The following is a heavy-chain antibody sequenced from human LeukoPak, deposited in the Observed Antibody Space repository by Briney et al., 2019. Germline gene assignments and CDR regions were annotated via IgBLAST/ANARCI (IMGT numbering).Heavy chain of an antibody. V-gene: IGHV3-30-3*01. J-gene: IGHJ4*02. CDR2: ISKDGTNK. CDR1: GFTFSNYA. CDR3: AILGYSSSVFDC. Sequence: GGSLRLSCAASGFTFSNYAIHWVRQAPGKGLEWAALISKDGTNKYYPDSVKGRFTISRDNSKNTLYLQMNSQRAEDTAVYYCAILGYSSSVFDCWGQGTLVTVSS. D-gene: IGHD6-13*01.